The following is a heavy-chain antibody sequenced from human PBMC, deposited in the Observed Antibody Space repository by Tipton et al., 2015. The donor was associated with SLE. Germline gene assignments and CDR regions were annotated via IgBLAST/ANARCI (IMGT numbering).Heavy chain of an antibody. CDR3: ARDLPIYPFDY. Sequence: SLRLSCAASGFTFSTYAMHWVRQAPGKGLEWVAVISYDGSNKYYADSVKGRFTISRDNSKNTLYLQMNSLRAEDTAVYYCARDLPIYPFDYWGQGTPVTVSS. D-gene: IGHD5/OR15-5a*01. CDR1: GFTFSTYA. V-gene: IGHV3-30*04. J-gene: IGHJ4*02. CDR2: ISYDGSNK.